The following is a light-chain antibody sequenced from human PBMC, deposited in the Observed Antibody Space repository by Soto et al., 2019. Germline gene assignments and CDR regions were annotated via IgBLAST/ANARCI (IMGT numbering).Light chain of an antibody. CDR1: NSDVGGYNY. CDR2: DVS. Sequence: QSVLTQPASVSGSPGQSITISCTGTNSDVGGYNYVSWYQQHPGKAPKLMIYDVSDRPSGVSNRFSGSKSVNTASLTISGLQAEDEADYYCSSYTSSSTYVFGTGTKLTVL. V-gene: IGLV2-14*01. CDR3: SSYTSSSTYV. J-gene: IGLJ1*01.